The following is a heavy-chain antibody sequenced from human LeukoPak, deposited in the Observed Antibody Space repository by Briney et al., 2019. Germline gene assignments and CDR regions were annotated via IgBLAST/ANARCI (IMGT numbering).Heavy chain of an antibody. J-gene: IGHJ4*02. CDR2: ISSSGST. CDR1: GGSISNYY. CDR3: ARVDGNYRYYFDY. Sequence: SETLSLTCTVSGGSISNYYWSWIRQSAGKGLEWIGRISSSGSTNHNPSLKSRVTMSVDTSQNQFSLKLTSVTAADTAIYFCARVDGNYRYYFDYWGQGTLVTVSS. D-gene: IGHD4-17*01. V-gene: IGHV4-4*07.